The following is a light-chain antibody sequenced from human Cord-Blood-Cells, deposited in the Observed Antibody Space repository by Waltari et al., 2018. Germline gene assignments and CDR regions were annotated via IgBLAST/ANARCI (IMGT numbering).Light chain of an antibody. J-gene: IGKJ4*01. CDR2: AAS. CDR1: QSIISY. Sequence: DIQMTQSPSSLSASVGDRVTIPCRASQSIISYLNWYQQKPGKAPKLLIYAASSLQSGVPSRFSGSGSGTDFTLTISSLQPEDFATYYCQQSYSTLLTFGGGTKVEIK. V-gene: IGKV1-39*01. CDR3: QQSYSTLLT.